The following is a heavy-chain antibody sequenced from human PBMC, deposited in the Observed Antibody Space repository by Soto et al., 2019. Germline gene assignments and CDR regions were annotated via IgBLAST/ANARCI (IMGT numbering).Heavy chain of an antibody. CDR3: ARAVYCGGDCYSYYFNY. CDR2: IIPIFGTA. J-gene: IGHJ4*02. D-gene: IGHD2-21*02. CDR1: GGTFSSYA. V-gene: IGHV1-69*13. Sequence: SVKVSCKASGGTFSSYAISWVRQAPGQGLEWMGGIIPIFGTANYAQKFQGRVTITADESTSTAYMELSSLRSEDTAVYYCARAVYCGGDCYSYYFNYWGQGTLVTVS.